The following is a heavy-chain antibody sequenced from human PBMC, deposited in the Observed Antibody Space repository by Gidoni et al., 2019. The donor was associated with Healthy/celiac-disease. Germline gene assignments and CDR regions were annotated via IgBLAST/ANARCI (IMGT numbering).Heavy chain of an antibody. D-gene: IGHD6-13*01. V-gene: IGHV4-39*01. Sequence: QLQLQESGPGLVKPSETLSLTCTVSGGSISSSSYYWGWLRQPPGKGLEWIGSIYYSGSTYYNPSLKSRVTISVDTSKNQFSLKLSSVTAADTAVYYCAIVPGIAAAGTSGGYWGQGTLVTVSS. J-gene: IGHJ4*02. CDR3: AIVPGIAAAGTSGGY. CDR1: GGSISSSSYY. CDR2: IYYSGST.